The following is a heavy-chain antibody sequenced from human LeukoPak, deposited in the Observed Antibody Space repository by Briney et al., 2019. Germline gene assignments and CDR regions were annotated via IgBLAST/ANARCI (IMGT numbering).Heavy chain of an antibody. Sequence: GRSLRLSCAASGFTFDDYAMHWVRQAPGKGLEWVSGISWNSGSIGYADSVKGRFTISRDNAKNSLYLQMNSLRAEDTALYYCAKSRFRSGYSPPFGYWGQGTLVTVSS. V-gene: IGHV3-9*01. J-gene: IGHJ4*02. CDR2: ISWNSGSI. CDR3: AKSRFRSGYSPPFGY. CDR1: GFTFDDYA. D-gene: IGHD3-22*01.